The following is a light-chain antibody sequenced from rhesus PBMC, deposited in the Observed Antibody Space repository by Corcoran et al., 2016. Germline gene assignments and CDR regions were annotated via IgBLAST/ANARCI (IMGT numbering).Light chain of an antibody. V-gene: IGKV1-74*01. CDR1: ENVNNY. CDR2: AAS. Sequence: DIQMTQSPSSLSASVGDRVTITCRASENVNNYLHWYQQNPGKAPKLLIYAASTLQSGVPSRFRGSGAGTDETFTISSLQPEDVATYYCQHSYGTPFTFGPGTKLDIK. J-gene: IGKJ3*01. CDR3: QHSYGTPFT.